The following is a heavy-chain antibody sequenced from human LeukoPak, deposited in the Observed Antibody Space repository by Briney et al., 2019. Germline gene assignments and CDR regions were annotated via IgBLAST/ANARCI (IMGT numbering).Heavy chain of an antibody. J-gene: IGHJ5*02. CDR3: ATWDYYDISGDYTYKWFDP. D-gene: IGHD3-22*01. Sequence: GEPLKISCQGSRAKFNKYWIGWVRQMPGKGLEYMGMIYPDDSETKYSPSFQGQVTISADKSITTAYLQWSSLKVSDSAMYYCATWDYYDISGDYTYKWFDPWGQGTLVTVSS. CDR1: RAKFNKYW. V-gene: IGHV5-51*01. CDR2: IYPDDSET.